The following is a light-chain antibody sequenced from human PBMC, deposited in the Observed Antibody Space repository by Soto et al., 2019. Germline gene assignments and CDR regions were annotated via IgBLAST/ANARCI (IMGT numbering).Light chain of an antibody. CDR3: QSYDSSLSGSVV. J-gene: IGLJ2*01. CDR1: SSNIGAGYD. Sequence: QSVLTQPPSVSGAPGQRVTISCTGSSSNIGAGYDVHWYQQLPGTAPKLLVYGNINRPSGVPDRFSGSKSGTSASLAITGLQAEDEADYYCQSYDSSLSGSVVFGGGTKLPS. V-gene: IGLV1-40*01. CDR2: GNI.